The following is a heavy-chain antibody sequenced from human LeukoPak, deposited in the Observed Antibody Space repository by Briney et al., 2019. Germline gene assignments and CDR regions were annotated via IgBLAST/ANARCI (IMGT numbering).Heavy chain of an antibody. Sequence: PSETLSLTCTASGCSISSYYWSWIRQPPGKGLEWIGYIYYNGSTNYNPSLKSRVTISVDTSKNQFSLKLSSVTAADTAVYYCARAGGITYYYDSSAPITEVGVDYWGQGTLVTVSS. J-gene: IGHJ4*02. CDR3: ARAGGITYYYDSSAPITEVGVDY. CDR1: GCSISSYY. V-gene: IGHV4-59*01. CDR2: IYYNGST. D-gene: IGHD3-22*01.